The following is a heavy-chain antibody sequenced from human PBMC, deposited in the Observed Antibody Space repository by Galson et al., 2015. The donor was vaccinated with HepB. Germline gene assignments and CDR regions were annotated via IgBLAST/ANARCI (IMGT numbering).Heavy chain of an antibody. Sequence: SLRLSCAASGFTFSSYAMSWVRQAPGKGLEWVSAISGSGGSTYYADSVKGRFTISRDNSKNTLYLQMNSLRAEDTAVYYCAKDLPPMITFGGVRGGFDYWGQGTLVTVSS. V-gene: IGHV3-23*01. CDR3: AKDLPPMITFGGVRGGFDY. CDR2: ISGSGGST. J-gene: IGHJ4*02. CDR1: GFTFSSYA. D-gene: IGHD3-16*01.